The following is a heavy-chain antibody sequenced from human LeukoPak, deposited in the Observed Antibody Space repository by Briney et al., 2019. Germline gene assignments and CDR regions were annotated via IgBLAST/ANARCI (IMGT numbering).Heavy chain of an antibody. J-gene: IGHJ4*02. Sequence: PSETLSLTCTVSGGSISTSSYYWGWVRQPPGKGLEWIGEINHSGSTNYNPSLKSRVTISVDTSKNQFSLKLSSVTAADTAVYYCARVGKWPFDYWGQGTLVTVSS. D-gene: IGHD3-16*01. V-gene: IGHV4-39*07. CDR2: INHSGST. CDR3: ARVGKWPFDY. CDR1: GGSISTSSYY.